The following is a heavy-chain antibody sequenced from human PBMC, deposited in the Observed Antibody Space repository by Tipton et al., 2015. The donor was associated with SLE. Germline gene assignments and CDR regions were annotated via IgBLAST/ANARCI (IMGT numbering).Heavy chain of an antibody. D-gene: IGHD3-10*01. CDR2: IYYSGST. CDR1: GFSFRNAA. J-gene: IGHJ6*02. CDR3: ARQRLRLLSPLDA. V-gene: IGHV4-59*08. Sequence: LRLSCAASGFSFRNAAMTWVRQPPGKGLEWIGSIYYSGSTNYDPSLKSRGTISVDTSKNHFSLELTSVTAADTAVYYCARQRLRLLSPLDAWGQGTTVTVS.